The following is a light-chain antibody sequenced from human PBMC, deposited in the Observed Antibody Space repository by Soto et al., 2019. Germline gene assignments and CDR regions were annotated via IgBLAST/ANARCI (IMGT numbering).Light chain of an antibody. CDR1: SSDVGGYDF. CDR3: SSYAGRDNLAYV. J-gene: IGLJ1*01. V-gene: IGLV2-8*01. Sequence: QSALTQPPSASGSPGQSVTISCTGTSSDVGGYDFVSWYQQHPGKAPKLIIYEVIRRPSGVPDRFSASKSGNTASLTVSGHQAEDQADYYCSSYAGRDNLAYVFGTGTKLTVL. CDR2: EVI.